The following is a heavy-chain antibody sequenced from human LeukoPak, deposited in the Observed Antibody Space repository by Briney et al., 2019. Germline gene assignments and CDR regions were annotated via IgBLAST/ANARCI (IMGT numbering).Heavy chain of an antibody. V-gene: IGHV4-39*01. CDR2: IYYSGST. CDR3: ARHSGLRSPFDP. CDR1: GGSFSGYY. J-gene: IGHJ5*02. Sequence: SETLSLTCAVYGGSFSGYYWGWIRQPPGKGLEWTGSIYYSGSTYYNPSLKSRVTISVDTSKNQFSLKMNSVTAADTAVYYCARHSGLRSPFDPWGQGTLVTVSS. D-gene: IGHD3-3*01.